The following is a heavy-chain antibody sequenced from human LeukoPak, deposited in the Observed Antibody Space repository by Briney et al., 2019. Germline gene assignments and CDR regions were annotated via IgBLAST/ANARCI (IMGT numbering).Heavy chain of an antibody. Sequence: GGSLRLSCAASGFTFSSYWMSWVRQAPGKGLEWVSSISSSSSYIYYADSVKGRFTISRDNAKNSLYLQMNSLRAEDTAVYYCASEAQHQGFDPWGQGTLVTVFS. CDR2: ISSSSSYI. J-gene: IGHJ5*02. V-gene: IGHV3-21*01. CDR1: GFTFSSYW. D-gene: IGHD2-2*01. CDR3: ASEAQHQGFDP.